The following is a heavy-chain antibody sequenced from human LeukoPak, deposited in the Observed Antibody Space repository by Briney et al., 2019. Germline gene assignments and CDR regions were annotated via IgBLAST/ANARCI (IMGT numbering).Heavy chain of an antibody. Sequence: PGGSLRLSCAASGFTFSSYGMHWVRQAPGKGPEWVAVISYDGSNKYYADSVKGRFTISRDNSKNTLYLQMNSLRAEDTAVYYCAKDLGGYSGYDPSCDYWGQGTLVTVSS. D-gene: IGHD5-12*01. V-gene: IGHV3-30*18. J-gene: IGHJ4*02. CDR3: AKDLGGYSGYDPSCDY. CDR2: ISYDGSNK. CDR1: GFTFSSYG.